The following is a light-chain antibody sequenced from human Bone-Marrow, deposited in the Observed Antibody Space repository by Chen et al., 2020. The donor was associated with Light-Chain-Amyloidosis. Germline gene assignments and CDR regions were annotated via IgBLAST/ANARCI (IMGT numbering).Light chain of an antibody. J-gene: IGLJ3*02. CDR3: QVWDRSSDRPV. CDR1: NIGSTS. Sequence: SYVLTQPFSVSAAPGQTATIACGGNNIGSTSVHWYQQPPGQAPLLVVYDDSDRPSGIPERLSGSNSGNTATLTISRVEAGDEADYYCQVWDRSSDRPVFGGGTKLTVL. V-gene: IGLV3-21*02. CDR2: DDS.